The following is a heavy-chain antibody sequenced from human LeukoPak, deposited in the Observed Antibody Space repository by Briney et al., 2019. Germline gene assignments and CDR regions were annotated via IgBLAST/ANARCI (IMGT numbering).Heavy chain of an antibody. J-gene: IGHJ4*02. D-gene: IGHD6-19*01. V-gene: IGHV1-24*01. CDR3: ATDSSGWYRFDY. CDR2: FDPEDGET. Sequence: ASVKVSCKVSGYTLTELSMHWVRQAPGKGLEWMGGFDPEDGETIYAQKFQGRVTMTEDTSTDTAYMELSSLRSEDTAVYYRATDSSGWYRFDYWGQGTLVTVSS. CDR1: GYTLTELS.